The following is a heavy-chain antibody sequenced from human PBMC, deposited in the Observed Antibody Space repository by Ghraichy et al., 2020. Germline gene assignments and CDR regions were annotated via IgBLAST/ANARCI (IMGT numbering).Heavy chain of an antibody. V-gene: IGHV3-30-3*01. Sequence: GGSLRLSCAASGFTFSSYAMHWVRQAPGKGLEWVAVISYDGSNKYYADSVKGRFTISRDNSKNTLYLQMNSLRAEDTAVYYCARGDYYDSSGQTDYWGQGTLVTVSS. D-gene: IGHD3-22*01. CDR3: ARGDYYDSSGQTDY. CDR1: GFTFSSYA. J-gene: IGHJ4*02. CDR2: ISYDGSNK.